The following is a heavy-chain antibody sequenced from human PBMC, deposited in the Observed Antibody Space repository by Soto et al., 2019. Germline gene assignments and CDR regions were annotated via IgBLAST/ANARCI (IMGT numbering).Heavy chain of an antibody. CDR1: GYTFTSYG. CDR2: ISAYNGNT. D-gene: IGHD2-2*01. CDR3: ARVDCISTSCYPHRDQSMDV. Sequence: QVQLVQSGAEVKKPGASVKVSCKASGYTFTSYGISWVRQAPGQGLEWMGWISAYNGNTNYAQKLQGRVTMTTDTSTSTAYMKLRSLRSDDTAVYYCARVDCISTSCYPHRDQSMDVCGQGTTVTVSS. V-gene: IGHV1-18*01. J-gene: IGHJ6*02.